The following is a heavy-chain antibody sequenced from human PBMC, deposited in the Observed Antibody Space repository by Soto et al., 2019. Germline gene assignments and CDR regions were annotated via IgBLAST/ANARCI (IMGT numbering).Heavy chain of an antibody. V-gene: IGHV4-30-2*01. J-gene: IGHJ4*02. D-gene: IGHD3-22*01. CDR2: IYHSGST. CDR3: ARGRLNPDY. Sequence: KPSETLSLTCAVSGGSISSGGYSWGWIRQPPGKGLEWIGYIYHSGSTYYNPSLKSRVTISVDRSKNQFSLKLSSVTAADTAVYYCARGRLNPDYWGQGTLVTVSS. CDR1: GGSISSGGYS.